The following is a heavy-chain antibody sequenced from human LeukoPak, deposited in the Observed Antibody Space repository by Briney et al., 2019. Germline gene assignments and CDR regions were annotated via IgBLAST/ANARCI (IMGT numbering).Heavy chain of an antibody. D-gene: IGHD2-2*01. CDR1: GGTFSSYA. CDR2: IIPIFGTA. V-gene: IGHV1-69*13. Sequence: GASVKVSCKASGGTFSSYAISWVRQAPGQGLEWMGGIIPIFGTANYAQKFQGRVTITADESTSTAYMELSSLRSEDTAVYYCATGDIVVVPAAMPAYYYGMDVWGQGTTVTVSS. CDR3: ATGDIVVVPAAMPAYYYGMDV. J-gene: IGHJ6*02.